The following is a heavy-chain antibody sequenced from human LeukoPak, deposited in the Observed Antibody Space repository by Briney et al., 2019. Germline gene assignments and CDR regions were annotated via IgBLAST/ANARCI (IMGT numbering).Heavy chain of an antibody. J-gene: IGHJ4*02. Sequence: GASVKVSCKASGYTFTSYCMHWVLQAPGQGLEWMGIINPSGGSTSYAQKFQGRVTMTRDTSTSTVYMELSSLRSEDTAVYYCARDLGGYSYGPYFDYWGQGTLVTVSS. V-gene: IGHV1-46*03. D-gene: IGHD5-18*01. CDR2: INPSGGST. CDR3: ARDLGGYSYGPYFDY. CDR1: GYTFTSYC.